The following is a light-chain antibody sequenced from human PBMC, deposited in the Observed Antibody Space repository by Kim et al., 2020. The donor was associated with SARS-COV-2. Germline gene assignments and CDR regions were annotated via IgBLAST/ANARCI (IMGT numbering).Light chain of an antibody. CDR2: DAT. J-gene: IGKJ2*03. CDR3: HQYNSYSHS. Sequence: AAVGGRGTMNCRDSKRNTRWVDWYQQKPGKDHKLLIYDATSVKRGVPSRFSGSGAGKEFTLTISSLQPDDFATYYCHQYNSYSHSFGQGTKLE. CDR1: KRNTRW. V-gene: IGKV1-5*01.